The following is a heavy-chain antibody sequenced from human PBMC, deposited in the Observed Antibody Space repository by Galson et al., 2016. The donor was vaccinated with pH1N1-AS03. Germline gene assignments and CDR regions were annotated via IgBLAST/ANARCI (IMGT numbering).Heavy chain of an antibody. Sequence: ETLSLTCAVCGGSLGSYYWSWIRQSPGKGLEWIGEINHRGITNYKPSLKSRVTMSVDTSTNQFSLKLASLTSADSAVYFCARGGYYWGSGFFDFWGQGTLVSVSS. CDR1: GGSLGSYY. J-gene: IGHJ4*02. D-gene: IGHD1-26*01. CDR3: ARGGYYWGSGFFDF. V-gene: IGHV4-34*01. CDR2: INHRGIT.